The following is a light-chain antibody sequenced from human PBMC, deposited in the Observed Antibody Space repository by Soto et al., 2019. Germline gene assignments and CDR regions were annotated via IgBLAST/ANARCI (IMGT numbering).Light chain of an antibody. V-gene: IGLV2-14*03. J-gene: IGLJ3*02. CDR3: SSYTSRITLV. CDR1: SSDVAGYNY. CDR2: DVS. Sequence: QSALTQPASVSGSPGQSITISCTGTSSDVAGYNYVSWYQQHPGKAPKLMIYDVSNRPSGVSNRFSGSKSGNTASLSISGLQAEDEADYYCSSYTSRITLVFGGGTKLTVL.